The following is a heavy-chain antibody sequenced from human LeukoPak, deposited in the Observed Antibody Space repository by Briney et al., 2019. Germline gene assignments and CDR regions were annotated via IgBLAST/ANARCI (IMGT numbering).Heavy chain of an antibody. V-gene: IGHV1-69*13. D-gene: IGHD3-10*01. Sequence: GASVKVSCKASGGTFSSYAISWVRQAPGQGLEWMGGIIPIFGTANYAQKFQGRVTITADESTSTAYMELSSLRSEDTAVYYCARAPGSGSASNYDPWGQGTLVTVSS. J-gene: IGHJ5*02. CDR3: ARAPGSGSASNYDP. CDR2: IIPIFGTA. CDR1: GGTFSSYA.